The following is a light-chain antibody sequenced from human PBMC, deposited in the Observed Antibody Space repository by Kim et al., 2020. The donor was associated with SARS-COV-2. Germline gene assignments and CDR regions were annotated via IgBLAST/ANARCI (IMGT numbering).Light chain of an antibody. CDR2: AAT. CDR3: QKYNNAPFT. Sequence: ASVGDRVTIPCPAVQGINDYLAWYQQKAGKVPKLLIYAATTLHSGVPSRFSGSGSGTDFTLTISILQPEDVATYYCQKYNNAPFTFGPGTKVDIK. V-gene: IGKV1-27*01. J-gene: IGKJ3*01. CDR1: QGINDY.